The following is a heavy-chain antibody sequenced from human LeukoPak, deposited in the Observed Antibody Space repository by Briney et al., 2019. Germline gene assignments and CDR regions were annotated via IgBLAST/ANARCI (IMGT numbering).Heavy chain of an antibody. V-gene: IGHV4-39*01. CDR3: ARHGYYYYYMDV. J-gene: IGHJ6*03. Sequence: SETLSLTCTVSGGSISSSSYYWGWIRQPPGQGLEWIGSIYYSGSTYYNPSLKSRVTISVDTSKNQFSLKLSSVTAADTAVYYCARHGYYYYYMDVWGKGTTVTISS. CDR1: GGSISSSSYY. CDR2: IYYSGST.